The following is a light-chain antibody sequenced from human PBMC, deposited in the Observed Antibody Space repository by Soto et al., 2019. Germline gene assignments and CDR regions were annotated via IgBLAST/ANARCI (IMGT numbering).Light chain of an antibody. J-gene: IGKJ1*01. Sequence: EIVMTQSPATLSVSPGERATLSCRASQSVGSDLAWYQQRPGQAPRLVIFGASTRATGIPARFSGSGSGTDFTLTISSLEPEDFAVYYCQQRSNLWTFGQGTKVEIK. CDR1: QSVGSD. V-gene: IGKV3-11*01. CDR2: GAS. CDR3: QQRSNLWT.